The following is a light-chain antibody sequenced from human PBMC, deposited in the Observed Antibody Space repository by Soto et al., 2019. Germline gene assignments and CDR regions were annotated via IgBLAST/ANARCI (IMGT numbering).Light chain of an antibody. CDR3: AAWDDSLSGRV. V-gene: IGLV1-44*01. Sequence: QPVLTQPPSASGTPGQGVAISCSGSSSNIGTYTVNWYQRLPGTAPKLLIYNNNERPSGVPDRFSASKSGTSASLAISGLQSEDEAEYYCAAWDDSLSGRVFGGGTKLTVL. CDR1: SSNIGTYT. CDR2: NNN. J-gene: IGLJ3*02.